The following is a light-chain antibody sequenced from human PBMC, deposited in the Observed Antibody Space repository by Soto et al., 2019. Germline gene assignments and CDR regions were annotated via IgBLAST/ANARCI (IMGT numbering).Light chain of an antibody. J-gene: IGLJ1*01. V-gene: IGLV2-8*01. CDR2: DVT. Sequence: QSALTQSPSASGSPGQSVTISCTGTSSDIGGYNSVSWYQQHPGKAPKVMIYDVTKRPSGVPDRFSGSKSGNTASLTVSGLQADDEADYYRSSYGGNNNCVFGTGTKVTVL. CDR1: SSDIGGYNS. CDR3: SSYGGNNNCV.